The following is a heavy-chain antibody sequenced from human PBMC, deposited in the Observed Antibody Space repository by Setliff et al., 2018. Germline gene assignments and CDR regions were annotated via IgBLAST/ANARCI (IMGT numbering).Heavy chain of an antibody. CDR3: ARGRAGHRGH. Sequence: SETLSLTCTVSGGSISSGGYYWSWTRQHPGKGLEWIGYIYYSGSTSYYNPSLKSRVTISVDTSKNQFSLKLSSVTAADTAVYYCARGRAGHRGHWGQGTLVTVSS. CDR2: IYYSGSTS. V-gene: IGHV4-31*03. J-gene: IGHJ4*02. CDR1: GGSISSGGYY.